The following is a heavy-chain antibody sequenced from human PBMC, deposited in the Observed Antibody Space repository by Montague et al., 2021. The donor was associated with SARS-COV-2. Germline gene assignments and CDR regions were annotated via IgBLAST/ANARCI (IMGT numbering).Heavy chain of an antibody. CDR3: ASERIYGSGRYDNPFLPVGY. J-gene: IGHJ4*02. CDR2: SN. Sequence: SNYYTPSLKSRVTISVDTSKNQFSLKLSSVTAADTAVYYFASERIYGSGRYDNPFLPVGYWGQGTLVTVSS. D-gene: IGHD3-10*01. V-gene: IGHV4-39*01.